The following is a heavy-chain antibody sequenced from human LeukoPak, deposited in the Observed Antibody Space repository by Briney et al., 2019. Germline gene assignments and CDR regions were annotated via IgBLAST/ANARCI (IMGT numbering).Heavy chain of an antibody. Sequence: PGGSLRLSCAASGFTFSSYAMSWVRQAPGKGLEWVSTISGSGGTTYYADSVKGRFTISRDNSKNTLYLQMNSLRAEDTAVYYCATPQIATFAYWGQGALVTVSS. CDR1: GFTFSSYA. D-gene: IGHD3-16*01. V-gene: IGHV3-23*01. CDR3: ATPQIATFAY. CDR2: ISGSGGTT. J-gene: IGHJ4*02.